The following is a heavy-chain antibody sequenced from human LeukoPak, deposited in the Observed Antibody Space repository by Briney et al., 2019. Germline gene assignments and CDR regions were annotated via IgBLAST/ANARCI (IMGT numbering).Heavy chain of an antibody. Sequence: ASVKVSCKTSGYSFTTYGSTWVRQAPGQGLEWMGWISAYNGNTIYAQKFQGRVTMTTDTSTSTAYMELRSLRSDDTAVYYCARDRGKYDSSDDYYYAYYFDYWGRGTLVTVSS. D-gene: IGHD3-22*01. CDR1: GYSFTTYG. CDR3: ARDRGKYDSSDDYYYAYYFDY. CDR2: ISAYNGNT. V-gene: IGHV1-18*01. J-gene: IGHJ4*02.